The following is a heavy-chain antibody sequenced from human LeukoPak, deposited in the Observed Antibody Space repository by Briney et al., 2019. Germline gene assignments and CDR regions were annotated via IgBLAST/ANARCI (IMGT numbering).Heavy chain of an antibody. CDR2: INPNSGGT. D-gene: IGHD2-15*01. V-gene: IGHV1-2*02. CDR3: AKGYCSGGSCYPGNWFDP. J-gene: IGHJ5*02. CDR1: GYTFTGYY. Sequence: ASVKVSCKASGYTFTGYYVHWVRQAPGQGLEWMGWINPNSGGTNYAQKFQGRVTMTRDTSISTAYMELSRLRSGDTAVYYCAKGYCSGGSCYPGNWFDPWGQGTLVTVSS.